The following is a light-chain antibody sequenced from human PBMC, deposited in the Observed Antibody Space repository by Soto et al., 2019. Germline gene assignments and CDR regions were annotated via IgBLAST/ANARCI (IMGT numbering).Light chain of an antibody. V-gene: IGKV3-20*01. J-gene: IGKJ1*01. CDR2: DAS. CDR3: QQYGSSPRT. CDR1: QSISRT. Sequence: EIVLTQSPDTLSVSPGERATLSCRASQSISRTLAWYQQKSGQPPRLLIYDASTRATGFPARFSGSGSGTDFTLTISRLEPEDFAVYYCQQYGSSPRTFGQGTKVDIK.